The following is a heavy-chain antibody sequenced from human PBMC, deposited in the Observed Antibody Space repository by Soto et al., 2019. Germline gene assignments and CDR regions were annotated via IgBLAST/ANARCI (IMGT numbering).Heavy chain of an antibody. CDR1: GGSISSSSHY. CDR3: ARLTSPSTSPYYYYYMDV. D-gene: IGHD2-2*01. V-gene: IGHV4-39*01. J-gene: IGHJ6*03. Sequence: SETLSLTCTVSGGSISSSSHYWGWIRQPPGKGLEWIGSIYYSGSTSYNPSLKSRVTISEDTSNNQFSLNLSSVTAADTAVYYFARLTSPSTSPYYYYYMDVWGKGTTVTVSS. CDR2: IYYSGST.